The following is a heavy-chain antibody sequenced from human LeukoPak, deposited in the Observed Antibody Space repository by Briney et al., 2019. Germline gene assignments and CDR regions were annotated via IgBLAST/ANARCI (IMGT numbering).Heavy chain of an antibody. CDR2: IINSGGTT. D-gene: IGHD3-10*01. V-gene: IGHV3-23*01. CDR1: GFTFSDYA. Sequence: GGSLRLSCAASGFTFSDYAMSWVRQTPGKGLEWVSVIINSGGTTYSADSVKGRFTISRDNSKNTLYLQMNSLRVEDTAVYYCARGSGSYYAPPWYWGQGTLVTVSS. CDR3: ARGSGSYYAPPWY. J-gene: IGHJ4*02.